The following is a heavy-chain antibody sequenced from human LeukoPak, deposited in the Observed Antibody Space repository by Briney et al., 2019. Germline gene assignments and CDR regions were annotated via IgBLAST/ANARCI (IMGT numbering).Heavy chain of an antibody. Sequence: PSETLSLTCTVSGGSISSSSYYWGWIRQPPGKGLEWIGSIYYSGSTYYNPSLKSRVTLSLDTYKNQFSLKLSSVTAADTAVYYCASSHGDLELRVGWFAPWGQGTLVTVSS. J-gene: IGHJ5*02. CDR1: GGSISSSSYY. CDR3: ASSHGDLELRVGWFAP. D-gene: IGHD1-7*01. V-gene: IGHV4-39*01. CDR2: IYYSGST.